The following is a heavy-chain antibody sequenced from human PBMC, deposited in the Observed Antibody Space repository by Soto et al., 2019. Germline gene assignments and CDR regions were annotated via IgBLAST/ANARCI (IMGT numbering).Heavy chain of an antibody. Sequence: QVQLQESGPGLVAPSQTLSLTCTVSGGSINSGDYYWIWIRQPPGKGLEWIGYIYYSGSTYYNPSLKRRVTLSLDTSKRQFSLRLSSVTAADTAVYYCAREAIAAAPDYWGPGTLVTVSS. V-gene: IGHV4-30-4*01. CDR2: IYYSGST. D-gene: IGHD6-13*01. J-gene: IGHJ4*02. CDR1: GGSINSGDYY. CDR3: AREAIAAAPDY.